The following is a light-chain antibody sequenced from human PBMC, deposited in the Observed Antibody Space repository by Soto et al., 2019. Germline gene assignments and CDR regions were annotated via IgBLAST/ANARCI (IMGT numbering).Light chain of an antibody. V-gene: IGKV3-11*01. CDR2: DAS. Sequence: EIVLTQSPVTLSLSPGERATLSCRASQSVSSYLAWYQQKPGQRPRLLVYDASTRATGIPARFSGSGSGTEFTLTISSLEPEDFAVYYCQQRSNWPLFTFGPGTKVDIK. CDR3: QQRSNWPLFT. J-gene: IGKJ3*01. CDR1: QSVSSY.